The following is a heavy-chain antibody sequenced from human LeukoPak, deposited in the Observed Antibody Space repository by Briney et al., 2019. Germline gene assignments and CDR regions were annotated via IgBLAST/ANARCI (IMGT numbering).Heavy chain of an antibody. CDR3: ARRPGSSTIFGHYYYYYMDV. J-gene: IGHJ6*03. CDR1: GGSITNSNYY. CDR2: IYYSGST. V-gene: IGHV4-39*07. Sequence: SETLSLTCTVSGGSITNSNYYWGWTRQPPGKGLEWIGTIYYSGSTYYNPSLKSRVTISVDTSKNQFSLKLSSVTAADTAVYYCARRPGSSTIFGHYYYYYMDVWGKGTTVTVSS. D-gene: IGHD3-3*01.